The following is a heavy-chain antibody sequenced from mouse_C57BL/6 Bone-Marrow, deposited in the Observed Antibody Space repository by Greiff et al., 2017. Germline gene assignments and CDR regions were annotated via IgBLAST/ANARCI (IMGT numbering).Heavy chain of an antibody. D-gene: IGHD2-5*01. CDR1: GFNIKDDY. CDR2: IDPENGDT. V-gene: IGHV14-4*01. Sequence: EVKLMESGAELVRPGASVKLSCTASGFNIKDDYMHWVKQRPEQGLEWIGWIDPENGDTEYASKFQGKAPITADTASKTAYLQLSSLTSEDTAVYYSTTGFYYSNWVFAYWGQGTLVTVSA. CDR3: TTGFYYSNWVFAY. J-gene: IGHJ3*01.